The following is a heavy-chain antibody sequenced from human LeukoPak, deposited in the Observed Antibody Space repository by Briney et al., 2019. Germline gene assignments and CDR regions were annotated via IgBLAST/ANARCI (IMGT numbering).Heavy chain of an antibody. CDR2: INHSGST. CDR3: ARGNYDFWSGYHYYYCGMDV. D-gene: IGHD3-3*01. Sequence: SETLSLTCAVYGGSFSGYYWSWTRQPPGKGLEWIGEINHSGSTNYNPSLKSRVTISVDTSKNQFSLKLSSVTAADTAVYYCARGNYDFWSGYHYYYCGMDVWGQGTTVTVSS. CDR1: GGSFSGYY. V-gene: IGHV4-34*01. J-gene: IGHJ6*02.